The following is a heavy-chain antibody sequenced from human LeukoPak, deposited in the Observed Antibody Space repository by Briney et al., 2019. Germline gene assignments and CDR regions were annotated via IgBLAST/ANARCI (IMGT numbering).Heavy chain of an antibody. V-gene: IGHV3-23*01. D-gene: IGHD6-19*01. CDR1: GFTISSYA. Sequence: PGGSLRLSCAASGFTISSYAMSWVRQAPGKGLEWVSAISGSGASTYYADSVKGRFTISRDNSKNTLYLQMNSLRAEDTAVYYCAKDGYSSGWYVGYWGQGTLVTVSS. CDR3: AKDGYSSGWYVGY. J-gene: IGHJ4*02. CDR2: ISGSGAST.